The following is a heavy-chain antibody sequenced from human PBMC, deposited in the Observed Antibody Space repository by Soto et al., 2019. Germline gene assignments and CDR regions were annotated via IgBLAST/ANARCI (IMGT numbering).Heavy chain of an antibody. V-gene: IGHV1-18*04. CDR3: AREKFYGSSGYYVGNWYFDL. CDR1: GYTFTTYS. Sequence: QVQLVQSGAEVKKPGASVNVSCKASGYTFTTYSVTWMRQAPGQGLEWMGWINAFSGITKYAQNLQDRITMTTDTSTITAYMELRSLRSEDTAIYYCAREKFYGSSGYYVGNWYFDLWGRDTLVTVSS. CDR2: INAFSGIT. J-gene: IGHJ2*01. D-gene: IGHD3-22*01.